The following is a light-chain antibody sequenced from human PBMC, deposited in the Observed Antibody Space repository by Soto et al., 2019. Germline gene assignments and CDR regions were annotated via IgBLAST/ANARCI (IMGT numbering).Light chain of an antibody. CDR3: HSYDNALSGYEV. J-gene: IGLJ3*02. CDR1: RSNIGAGYD. CDR2: GNN. V-gene: IGLV1-40*01. Sequence: QSVLTQPPSVSGAPGQRVTIPCTGSRSNIGAGYDVHWYQQLPGTAPKVVVYGNNNRPSGVPDRFSASKSGSSASLAITGLQAEDEADYYCHSYDNALSGYEVFGGGTKVTVL.